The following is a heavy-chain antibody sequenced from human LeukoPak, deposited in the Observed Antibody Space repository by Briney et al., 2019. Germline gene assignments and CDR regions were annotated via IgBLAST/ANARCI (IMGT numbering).Heavy chain of an antibody. CDR2: VYSGGGGT. CDR3: AKRSGGYYDF. Sequence: GGSLRLSCAASGFTVSSDNMSWVRQAPGKTLEWVSVVYSGGGGTNYADSVRGRFTISGDDSKNTVYLQMNSLRVEDTAVYYCAKRSGGYYDFWGQGTLVTVSS. D-gene: IGHD3-3*01. CDR1: GFTVSSDN. V-gene: IGHV3-66*02. J-gene: IGHJ4*02.